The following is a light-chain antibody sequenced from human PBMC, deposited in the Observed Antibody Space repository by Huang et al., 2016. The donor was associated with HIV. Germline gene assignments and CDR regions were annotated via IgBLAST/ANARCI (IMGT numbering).Light chain of an antibody. CDR1: QGVSSN. CDR3: QQYNNWPPGRT. Sequence: DTVMTQSPATLSVSPGERATLSCRASQGVSSNLAWYQQKPGQAPRLLIYGASTRATGSPARFSGSGSGTEFILTISSLQSEDFALYYCQQYNNWPPGRTFGQGTKVEVK. J-gene: IGKJ1*01. V-gene: IGKV3-15*01. CDR2: GAS.